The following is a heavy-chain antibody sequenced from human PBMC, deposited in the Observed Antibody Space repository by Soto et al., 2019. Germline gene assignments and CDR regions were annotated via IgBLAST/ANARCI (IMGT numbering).Heavy chain of an antibody. Sequence: ASVKVSCKASGGTFNKYAIDWVRQAPGQGLEWMGGITPLFGTPNYAQRFQGRVTISADEVTSTAYMELRSLRSDDTGVYYCARQFDYDTSGYYYAYWGQGTLITVSS. CDR2: ITPLFGTP. CDR1: GGTFNKYA. V-gene: IGHV1-69*13. J-gene: IGHJ4*02. CDR3: ARQFDYDTSGYYYAY. D-gene: IGHD3-22*01.